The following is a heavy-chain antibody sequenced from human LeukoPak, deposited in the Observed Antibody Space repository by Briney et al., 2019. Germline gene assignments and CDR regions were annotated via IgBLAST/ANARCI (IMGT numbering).Heavy chain of an antibody. V-gene: IGHV4-4*07. CDR3: ATEGDSTAELAY. CDR1: GGSISSNY. CDR2: IYTSGSY. J-gene: IGHJ4*02. Sequence: SEXLSLTCTVSGGSISSNYWTWLRQPAGKGLEWIGRIYTSGSYNYNPSLNSRVTMSVDTSRNQVSLRVRSVTAADTAVYYCATEGDSTAELAYWGQGTLVTVSS. D-gene: IGHD2/OR15-2a*01.